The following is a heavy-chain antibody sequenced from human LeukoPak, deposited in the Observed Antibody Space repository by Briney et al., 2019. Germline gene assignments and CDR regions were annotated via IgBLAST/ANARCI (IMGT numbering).Heavy chain of an antibody. V-gene: IGHV3-30*18. D-gene: IGHD3-10*01. CDR1: GFTFSSYG. Sequence: GGSLRLSCAASGFTFSSYGMHWVRQTPGKGLEWVAVISYDGSNKYYADSVKGRFTISRDNSKSTLYVQMNSLRAEDTAMYYCTKDYYGIWGQGTLVTVSS. J-gene: IGHJ3*02. CDR3: TKDYYGI. CDR2: ISYDGSNK.